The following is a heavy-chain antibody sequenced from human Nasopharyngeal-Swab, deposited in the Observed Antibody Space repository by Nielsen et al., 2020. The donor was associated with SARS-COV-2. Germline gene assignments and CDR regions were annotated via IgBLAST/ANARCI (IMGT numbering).Heavy chain of an antibody. CDR2: ISSSGDYI. J-gene: IGHJ4*02. CDR1: GFTFSIYT. V-gene: IGHV3-21*01. Sequence: GESLKISCAASGFTFSIYTMNWVRQAPGKGLEWVSAISSSGDYIYHAASVKGRFTISRDNAKNSLYLQMNSLRAEDTAVYYCVRDTPAMFAYWGQGMLVTVSS. CDR3: VRDTPAMFAY.